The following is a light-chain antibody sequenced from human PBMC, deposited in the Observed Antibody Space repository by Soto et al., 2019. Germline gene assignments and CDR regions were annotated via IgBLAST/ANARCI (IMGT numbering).Light chain of an antibody. CDR2: AAS. CDR1: QSISTY. J-gene: IGKJ1*01. V-gene: IGKV1-39*01. Sequence: DIQMTQSPSSLSASVGDRVTITCRASQSISTYLNWYQQKPGKAPNLLIYAASSLQSGVPSRFSASGSGTDFTLTISYLQPEDFAAYYCQQTYSVPATFGQGTKVDIK. CDR3: QQTYSVPAT.